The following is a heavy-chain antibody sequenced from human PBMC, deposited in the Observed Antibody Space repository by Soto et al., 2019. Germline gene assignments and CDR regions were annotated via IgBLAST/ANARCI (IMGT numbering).Heavy chain of an antibody. J-gene: IGHJ5*02. CDR2: IYYSGST. CDR1: GGSISSGDYS. V-gene: IGHV4-30-4*01. CDR3: AREGQYQLLYRNWFDP. D-gene: IGHD2-2*02. Sequence: PSETLSLTFTVSGGSISSGDYSWSWIRQPPGKGLEWIGYIYYSGSTYYNPSLKSRVTISVDTSKNQFSLKLSSVTAADTAVYYCAREGQYQLLYRNWFDPWGQGTLVTVSS.